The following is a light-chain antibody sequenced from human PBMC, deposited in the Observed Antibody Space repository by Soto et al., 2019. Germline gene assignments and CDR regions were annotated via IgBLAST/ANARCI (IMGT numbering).Light chain of an antibody. CDR2: DNE. J-gene: IGLJ2*01. V-gene: IGLV1-51*01. Sequence: QSVLTQPPSVSAAPGQRVTISCSGTSSNIGTNFVFCYQQFPGTAPTLLIYDNEKRPSGIPDRFSGSKSGTSATLGITGLQTGDEADYDCGTWDGSLSAVVFGGGTKLTVL. CDR1: SSNIGTNF. CDR3: GTWDGSLSAVV.